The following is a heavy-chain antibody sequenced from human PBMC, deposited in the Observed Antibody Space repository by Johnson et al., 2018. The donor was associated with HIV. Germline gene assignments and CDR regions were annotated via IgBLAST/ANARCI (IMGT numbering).Heavy chain of an antibody. Sequence: QMMLVESGGGVVQPGRSLRLSCAAFGFTFSSYGIHWVRQAPGKGLEWVAVISYDGSNKYYADSVKGRFTISRDNSKNTLYLQMGNLRADDMAVYYCAREETTAPAAFDIWGQGTMVTVSS. CDR1: GFTFSSYG. J-gene: IGHJ3*02. CDR3: AREETTAPAAFDI. D-gene: IGHD4-17*01. CDR2: ISYDGSNK. V-gene: IGHV3-30*19.